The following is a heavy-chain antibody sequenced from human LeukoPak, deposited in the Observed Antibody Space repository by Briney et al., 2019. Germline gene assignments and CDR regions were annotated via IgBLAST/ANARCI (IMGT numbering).Heavy chain of an antibody. CDR1: GFTFTSYE. CDR2: ISSRDSTT. Sequence: GGSLRLSCAASGFTFTSYEMNWVRQAPGKGLEWVSYISSRDSTTYYADSVKGRFTISRDNAKNSLYLQMNSLRTEDTAVYYCARRYCSTTSCLLDYWGREPWSPSPQ. V-gene: IGHV3-48*03. CDR3: ARRYCSTTSCLLDY. J-gene: IGHJ4*02. D-gene: IGHD2-2*01.